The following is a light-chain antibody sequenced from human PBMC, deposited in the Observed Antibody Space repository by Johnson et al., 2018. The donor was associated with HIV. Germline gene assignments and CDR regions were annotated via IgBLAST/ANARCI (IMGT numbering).Light chain of an antibody. CDR1: SSNIGNNY. CDR3: GTWDSSLSAYV. Sequence: QSVLTQPPSVSAAPGQKVTISCSGSSSNIGNNYVSWYQQLPGTAPKLLIYDNNKRPSVIPDRFSGSKSGTSATLGITGLQTGDEADYYCGTWDSSLSAYVFGT. V-gene: IGLV1-51*01. J-gene: IGLJ1*01. CDR2: DNN.